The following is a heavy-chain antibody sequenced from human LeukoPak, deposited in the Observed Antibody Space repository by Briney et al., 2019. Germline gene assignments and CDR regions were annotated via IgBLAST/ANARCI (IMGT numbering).Heavy chain of an antibody. Sequence: SETLSLTCTVSGGSISSYYWSWIRQPPGKGLEWIGYIYYSGSTNYNPSLKSRVTISVDTSKNQFSLKLSSVTAADTAVYYCARLNFSSSWYGGLPVAYYFDYWGQGTLVTVSS. D-gene: IGHD6-13*01. CDR1: GGSISSYY. CDR3: ARLNFSSSWYGGLPVAYYFDY. V-gene: IGHV4-59*01. CDR2: IYYSGST. J-gene: IGHJ4*02.